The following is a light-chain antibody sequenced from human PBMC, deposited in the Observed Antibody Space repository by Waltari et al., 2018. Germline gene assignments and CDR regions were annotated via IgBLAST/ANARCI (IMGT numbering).Light chain of an antibody. V-gene: IGLV1-47*01. CDR2: RNN. CDR3: AAWDDSLSGQV. CDR1: RSNIGSNY. Sequence: QSVLTQPPSASGTPGQRVTIPCSGSRSNIGSNYVYWYQQLPGTAPKLLSYRNNQRPSGVPDRFSGSKAGTSASLAISGLRSEDEADYYCAAWDDSLSGQVFGGGTKLTVL. J-gene: IGLJ2*01.